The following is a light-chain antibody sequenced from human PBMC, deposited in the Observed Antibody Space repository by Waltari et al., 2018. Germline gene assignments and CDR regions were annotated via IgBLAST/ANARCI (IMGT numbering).Light chain of an antibody. J-gene: IGLJ3*02. Sequence: QLVLTQSPSASASLGASVKLTCTLNSGHSSYAIAWHQQRPGKGPRYLMKVDSDGSHNKGDGIPDRFSGSSSGADRYLTISSLQFEDEADYYCQTWGSGFRVLFGGGTKLTVL. CDR3: QTWGSGFRVL. CDR2: VDSDGSH. V-gene: IGLV4-69*01. CDR1: SGHSSYA.